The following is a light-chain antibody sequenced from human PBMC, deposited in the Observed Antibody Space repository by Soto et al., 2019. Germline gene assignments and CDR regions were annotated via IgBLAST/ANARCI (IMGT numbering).Light chain of an antibody. J-gene: IGKJ2*01. CDR3: QQYYLFPPT. CDR1: QSVLYSSNNKNY. V-gene: IGKV4-1*01. CDR2: WAS. Sequence: DIVMTQSPDSLAVSLGERATINCKSSQSVLYSSNNKNYLAWYQQKPGQPPKLLIYWASTRESGVPDRFSGSGSGTDFTLTISSLQAEDLAVYSCQQYYLFPPTFGQGTKLEIK.